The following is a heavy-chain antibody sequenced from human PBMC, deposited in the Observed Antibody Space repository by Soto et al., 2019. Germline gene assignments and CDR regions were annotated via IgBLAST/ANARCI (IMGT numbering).Heavy chain of an antibody. J-gene: IGHJ4*02. CDR2: ISSRGGST. V-gene: IGHV3-23*01. Sequence: EVQLLESGGGLVQPGGSLRLSCAASGFTFSSYAMSWVRQAPGKGLEWVSVISSRGGSTYYADSVKGRFTISRDNSKNALYLQMNSRRAEDTAVYYCAKGLPDPGYYWGQGTLVTVSS. CDR1: GFTFSSYA. CDR3: AKGLPDPGYY.